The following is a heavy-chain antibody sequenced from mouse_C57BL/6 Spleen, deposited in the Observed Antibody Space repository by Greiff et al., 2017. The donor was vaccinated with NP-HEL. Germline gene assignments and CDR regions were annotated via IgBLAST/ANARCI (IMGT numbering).Heavy chain of an antibody. V-gene: IGHV5-16*01. D-gene: IGHD6-1*01. CDR1: GFTFSDYY. J-gene: IGHJ2*01. Sequence: EVQRVESEGGLVQPGSSMKLSCTASGFTFSDYYMAWVRQVPEKGLEWVANINYDGSSTYYLDSLKSRFIISRDNAKNILYLQMSSLKSEDTATYYCARDLPPDYWGQGTTLTVSS. CDR2: INYDGSST. CDR3: ARDLPPDY.